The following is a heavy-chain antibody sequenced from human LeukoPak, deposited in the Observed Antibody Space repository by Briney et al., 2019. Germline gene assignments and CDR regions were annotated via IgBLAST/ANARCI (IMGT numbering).Heavy chain of an antibody. CDR2: MNPNSDNT. Sequence: ASVKVSCKASGYTFTSYDISWVRQATGQGPGWMGWMNPNSDNTGYARTFQGRVTMTRNTFISSDYMLLSNLRSEDTAVSYGAKAKTVTTRTLRSECYYYYGMDVGGQGPTVTVSS. CDR3: AKAKTVTTRTLRSECYYYYGMDV. J-gene: IGHJ6*02. D-gene: IGHD4-4*01. CDR1: GYTFTSYD. V-gene: IGHV1-8*01.